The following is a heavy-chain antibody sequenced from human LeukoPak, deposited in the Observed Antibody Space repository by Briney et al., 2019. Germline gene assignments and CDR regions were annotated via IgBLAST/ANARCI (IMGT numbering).Heavy chain of an antibody. V-gene: IGHV3-21*01. Sequence: GGSLRLSCAASGFTFTAYTINWVRQAPGKGLEWVSYISGSTTDIYYADSVKGRFTISRDNAKRSVYLQMNSLGVEDTAVYYCAKDDRWLQFCCWGQGTLVTVSA. CDR1: GFTFTAYT. CDR2: ISGSTTDI. D-gene: IGHD5-24*01. CDR3: AKDDRWLQFCC. J-gene: IGHJ4*02.